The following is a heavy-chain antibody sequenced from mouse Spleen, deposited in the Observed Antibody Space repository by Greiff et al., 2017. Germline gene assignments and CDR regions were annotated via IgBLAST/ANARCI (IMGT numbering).Heavy chain of an antibody. CDR1: GYTFTSYW. CDR3: ARATNYYGSSPYYFDY. CDR2: INPSNGGT. J-gene: IGHJ2*01. D-gene: IGHD1-1*01. V-gene: IGHV1-53*01. Sequence: QVQLKQPGTELVKPGASVKLSCKASGYTFTSYWMHWVKQRPGQGLEWIGNINPSNGGTNYNEKFKSKATLTVDKSSSTAYMQLSSLTSEDSAVYYCARATNYYGSSPYYFDYWGQGTTLTVSS.